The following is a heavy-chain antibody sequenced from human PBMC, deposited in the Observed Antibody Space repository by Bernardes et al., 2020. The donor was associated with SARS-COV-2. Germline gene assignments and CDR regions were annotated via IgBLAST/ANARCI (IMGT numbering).Heavy chain of an antibody. CDR3: ARPWGGYGGGLFDY. D-gene: IGHD5-12*01. CDR2: IYYSGST. J-gene: IGHJ4*02. V-gene: IGHV4-39*01. Sequence: SETLSLTCTVSGGSISSSSYYWGWIRQPPGKGLEWIGSIYYSGSTYYNPSLKSRVTISVATSKNQFSLKLSSVTAADTAVYYCARPWGGYGGGLFDYWGQGSLVTVSS. CDR1: GGSISSSSYY.